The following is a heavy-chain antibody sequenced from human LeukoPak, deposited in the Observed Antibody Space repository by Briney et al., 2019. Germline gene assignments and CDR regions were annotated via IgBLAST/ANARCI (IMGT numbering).Heavy chain of an antibody. J-gene: IGHJ3*02. CDR3: ARDPVYYDSSGYNDAFDI. D-gene: IGHD3-22*01. CDR2: IKPKLCCT. V-gene: IGHV1-2*02. CDR1: GYTFTGYY. Sequence: ASVKVSCKASGYTFTGYYMHWVRQAPGQGREGMGGIKPKLCCTNYAQQFQGRVTITRHTSISTAHMELSRLRSDDTAVYYCARDPVYYDSSGYNDAFDIWGQGTMVTVSS.